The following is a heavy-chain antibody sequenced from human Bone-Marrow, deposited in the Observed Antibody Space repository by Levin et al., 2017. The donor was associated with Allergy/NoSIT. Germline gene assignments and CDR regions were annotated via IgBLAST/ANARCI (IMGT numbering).Heavy chain of an antibody. D-gene: IGHD1-26*01. CDR2: VYPGDSDS. CDR3: ARRGPSGSAYFDS. Sequence: GESLKISCKVSGYSFSYSWIGWVRQMPGKGLEWMGMVYPGDSDSRYSPSFQGQVTISADESTGTTFLQWNSLKASDTAIYYCARRGPSGSAYFDSWGQGTLVIVSS. CDR1: GYSFSYSW. J-gene: IGHJ4*02. V-gene: IGHV5-51*01.